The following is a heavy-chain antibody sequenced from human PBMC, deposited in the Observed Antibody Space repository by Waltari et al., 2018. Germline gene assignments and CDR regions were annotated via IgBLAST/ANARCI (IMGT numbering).Heavy chain of an antibody. CDR1: GYPFPDYY. J-gene: IGHJ5*02. D-gene: IGHD4-4*01. CDR3: ATVLTTVPTYWFDP. CDR2: VDPADSET. Sequence: EVQLVQSGAEVKKPGANVKISCRASGYPFPDYYIHWVQQAPGKGLEWMGRVDPADSETIYAEKFQGRVTITADTSTDTAYMELSSLRSEDTAVYYCATVLTTVPTYWFDPWGQGTLVTVSS. V-gene: IGHV1-69-2*01.